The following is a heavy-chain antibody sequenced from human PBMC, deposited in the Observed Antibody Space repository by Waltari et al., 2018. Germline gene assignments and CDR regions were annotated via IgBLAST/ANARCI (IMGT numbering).Heavy chain of an antibody. D-gene: IGHD3-16*02. CDR1: GGSISSVDYY. CDR2: IYYSGST. J-gene: IGHJ4*02. CDR3: ARGTYDYIWGSYRPPDY. Sequence: QVQLQESGPGLVKPSQTLSLTCTVSGGSISSVDYYWSWIRQPPGKGLEWIGYIYYSGSTYYNPSLKSRVTISVDTSKNQFSLKLSSVTAADTAVYYCARGTYDYIWGSYRPPDYWGQGTLVTVSS. V-gene: IGHV4-30-4*08.